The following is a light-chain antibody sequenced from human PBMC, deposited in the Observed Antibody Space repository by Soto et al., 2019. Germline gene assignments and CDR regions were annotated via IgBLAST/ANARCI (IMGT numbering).Light chain of an antibody. J-gene: IGKJ2*01. CDR1: QGIRNH. CDR2: YGS. CDR3: QQYDNWPYT. Sequence: IAMTQSPATLSVSPGERVTFSCKASQGIRNHLAWYQHKPGQGPMLLISYGSAGATCIPARFSGSGSGTEFTLTMNSLQSEDFAVYSCQQYDNWPYTFGQWTKLEIK. V-gene: IGKV3-15*01.